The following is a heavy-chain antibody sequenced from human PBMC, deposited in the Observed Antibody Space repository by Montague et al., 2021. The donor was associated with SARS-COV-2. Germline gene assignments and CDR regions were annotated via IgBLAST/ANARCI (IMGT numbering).Heavy chain of an antibody. J-gene: IGHJ5*02. CDR3: SREDRWNWSDP. D-gene: IGHD5-24*01. Sequence: SETLSLTCTVSGGSINSSYWGWIRQPPGKGFEWIGYIYYRGSANYNPSLETRVTISVDPSKNQFSLKMRSVTAADTAVYYCSREDRWNWSDPWGRGTLVIVSS. CDR1: GGSINSSY. V-gene: IGHV4-59*01. CDR2: IYYRGSA.